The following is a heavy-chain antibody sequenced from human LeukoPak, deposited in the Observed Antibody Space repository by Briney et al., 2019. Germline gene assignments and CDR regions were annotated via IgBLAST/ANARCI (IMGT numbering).Heavy chain of an antibody. J-gene: IGHJ4*02. CDR3: ARDWGVVVAATPFDY. Sequence: ASVKVSCTASGYTFTSYGISRVRQAPGQGLEWMGWISAYNGNTNYAQKLQGRVTMTTDTSTSTAYMELRSLRSDDTAVYYCARDWGVVVAATPFDYWGQGTLVTVSS. CDR1: GYTFTSYG. CDR2: ISAYNGNT. D-gene: IGHD2-15*01. V-gene: IGHV1-18*04.